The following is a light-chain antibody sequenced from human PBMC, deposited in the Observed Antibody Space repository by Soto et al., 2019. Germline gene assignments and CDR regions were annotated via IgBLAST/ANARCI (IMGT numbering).Light chain of an antibody. CDR3: AAWDDSLNGEV. Sequence: QSVLTQPPSASGTPGQRVTISCSGSSSNIGSNTVNWYQQLPGTAPKLLIYSNNQRPSGVPDRFSGSKSGNSASLAISGLQSEDEADYYCAAWDDSLNGEVFGTGTKVTVL. J-gene: IGLJ1*01. CDR2: SNN. CDR1: SSNIGSNT. V-gene: IGLV1-44*01.